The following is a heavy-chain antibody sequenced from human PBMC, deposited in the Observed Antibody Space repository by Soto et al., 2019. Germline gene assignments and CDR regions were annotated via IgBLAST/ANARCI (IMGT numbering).Heavy chain of an antibody. V-gene: IGHV1-18*01. J-gene: IGHJ4*02. Sequence: QVQLVQSGAEMKKPGASVKVSCKASGYTFTNYGITWVRQAPGQGLEWMGWISAYNGNTNYAQKIQGRVTLTTDTSTRTAYMALRSLRADDTAVDYCARGGITSAGAEDCWGQGTLVTVSS. D-gene: IGHD6-13*01. CDR2: ISAYNGNT. CDR1: GYTFTNYG. CDR3: ARGGITSAGAEDC.